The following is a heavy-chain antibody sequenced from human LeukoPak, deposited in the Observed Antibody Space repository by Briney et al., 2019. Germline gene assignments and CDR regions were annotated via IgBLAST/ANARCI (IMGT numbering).Heavy chain of an antibody. J-gene: IGHJ3*02. CDR3: ACIILAYAAFDI. CDR1: GFTCSSYE. CDR2: ISSSGSTI. V-gene: IGHV3-48*03. D-gene: IGHD3-16*01. Sequence: GGSLRFSCAASGFTCSSYEMNWVRQAPGNGLEGVLYISSSGSTIYYADAAKGRFTISRDNAKNSLYLQTNSLRAEDTAVYYSACIILAYAAFDIWGPGTMVTVSS.